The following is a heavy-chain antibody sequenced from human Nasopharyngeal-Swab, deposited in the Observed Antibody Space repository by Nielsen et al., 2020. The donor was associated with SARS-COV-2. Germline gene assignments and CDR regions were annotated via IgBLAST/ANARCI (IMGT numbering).Heavy chain of an antibody. D-gene: IGHD2-2*01. CDR2: IIPIFGTA. J-gene: IGHJ4*02. V-gene: IGHV1-69*05. Sequence: WVRQAPGQGLEWMGGIIPIFGTANYAQKFQGRVTMTRDTSTSTVYMELSSLRSEDTAVYYCARFCSSTSCLGVVYYFDYWGQGTLVTVSS. CDR3: ARFCSSTSCLGVVYYFDY.